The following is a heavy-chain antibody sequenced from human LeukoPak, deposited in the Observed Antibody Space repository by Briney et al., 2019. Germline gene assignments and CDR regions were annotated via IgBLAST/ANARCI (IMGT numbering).Heavy chain of an antibody. Sequence: GGSLRLSCAASGFTFSSYGMHWVRQAPGKGLEWVSSISSSSSHIYYTDSVKGRFTISRDNAKTSLNLQVSSLRAEDTAVYYCARGDKSSGWYFLDYWGRGTLVTVSS. CDR1: GFTFSSYG. D-gene: IGHD6-19*01. J-gene: IGHJ4*02. CDR2: ISSSSSHI. CDR3: ARGDKSSGWYFLDY. V-gene: IGHV3-21*01.